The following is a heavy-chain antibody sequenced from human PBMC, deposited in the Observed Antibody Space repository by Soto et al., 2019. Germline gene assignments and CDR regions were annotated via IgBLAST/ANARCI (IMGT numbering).Heavy chain of an antibody. Sequence: QVRLVQSGAEVRKTGSSVKVSCKTSGGAFSNYAIVWVRQAPGQGLEWMGEILPRLKTPTYAQKFQGRVTLTADELTTTAYMELSSLTHEETAVYYCARDLDDGGNSVYDFWGQGTLVTVSS. J-gene: IGHJ4*02. CDR3: ARDLDDGGNSVYDF. CDR1: GGAFSNYA. CDR2: ILPRLKTP. D-gene: IGHD4-4*01. V-gene: IGHV1-69*01.